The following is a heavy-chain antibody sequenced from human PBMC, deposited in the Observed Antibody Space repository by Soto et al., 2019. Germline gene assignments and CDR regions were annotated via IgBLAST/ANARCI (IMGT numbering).Heavy chain of an antibody. CDR3: TTTISICEDLDY. V-gene: IGHV1-69*14. D-gene: IGHD1-1*01. J-gene: IGHJ4*02. CDR2: ISATFGTT. CDR1: GGTFSSYT. Sequence: QVQLVQSGAEVKAPGSSVKVSCKASGGTFSSYTFTWVLLAPGQGLECMGGISATFGTTNYAQKFQGRITGTADKSTNTVYTELANLRSYDTAVYYCTTTISICEDLDYWGKGTMFT.